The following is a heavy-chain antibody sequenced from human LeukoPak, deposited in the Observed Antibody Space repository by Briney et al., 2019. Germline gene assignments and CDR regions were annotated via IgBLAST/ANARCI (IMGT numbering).Heavy chain of an antibody. Sequence: GGSLRLSCAASGFTLSTYWMHWVRQAPGKGLVWVSRINSEGSSTTYADSVKGRFTISRDNAKNILYLQMNSLRAEDPAVYHCARDPAPQGWFDSWGQGTLVTVSS. V-gene: IGHV3-74*01. CDR1: GFTLSTYW. CDR3: ARDPAPQGWFDS. J-gene: IGHJ5*01. CDR2: INSEGSST.